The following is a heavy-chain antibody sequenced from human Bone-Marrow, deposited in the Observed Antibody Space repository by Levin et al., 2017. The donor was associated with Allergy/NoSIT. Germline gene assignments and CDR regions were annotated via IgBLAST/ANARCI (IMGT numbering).Heavy chain of an antibody. D-gene: IGHD1-26*01. V-gene: IGHV4-4*02. J-gene: IGHJ6*02. Sequence: PSETLSLTCAVSGGSISSSNWWSWVRQPPGKELQWIGEISQSGSTNYNPSLKSRVSISIDKSNNQFSLKLSSVTAAETDVYYWARDGSFNYYGMDVWGQGITVTVS. CDR1: GGSISSSNW. CDR3: ARDGSFNYYGMDV. CDR2: ISQSGST.